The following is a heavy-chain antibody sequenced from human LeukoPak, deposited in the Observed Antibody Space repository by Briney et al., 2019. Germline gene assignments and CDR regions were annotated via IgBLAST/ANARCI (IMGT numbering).Heavy chain of an antibody. D-gene: IGHD1-7*01. Sequence: GGSLRLSCAASEFNVSSNYMSWVRQAPGKGLEWVSVIYSGGSTYYADSVKGRFTISRDNSKNTLYLQMNSLRAEDTAVYYCARARLGYNWNSVWFDPWGQGTLVTVSS. CDR2: IYSGGST. CDR1: EFNVSSNY. J-gene: IGHJ5*02. V-gene: IGHV3-66*01. CDR3: ARARLGYNWNSVWFDP.